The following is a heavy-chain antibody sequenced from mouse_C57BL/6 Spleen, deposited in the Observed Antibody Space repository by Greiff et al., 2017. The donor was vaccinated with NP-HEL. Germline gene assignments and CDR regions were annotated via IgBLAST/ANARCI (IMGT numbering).Heavy chain of an antibody. V-gene: IGHV5-6*01. J-gene: IGHJ2*01. CDR2: ISSGGSYT. CDR1: GFTFSSYG. Sequence: VQLQQSGGDLVKPGGSLKLSCAASGFTFSSYGMSWVRQTPDKRLEWVATISSGGSYTYYPDSVKGRFTISRDNAKNTLYLQMSSLKSEDTAMYYCARHDGYPYYFDYWGQGTTLTVSS. D-gene: IGHD2-3*01. CDR3: ARHDGYPYYFDY.